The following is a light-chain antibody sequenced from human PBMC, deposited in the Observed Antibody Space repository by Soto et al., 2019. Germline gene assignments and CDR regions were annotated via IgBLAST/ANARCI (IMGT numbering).Light chain of an antibody. CDR1: SSDVGSGDY. CDR2: EVF. V-gene: IGLV2-8*01. CDR3: TSCTSNYDLI. J-gene: IGLJ2*01. Sequence: QSALTQPPSASGSPGQSVTISCTGTSSDVGSGDYVSWYQQRPGKAPKLVIYEVFKRPSGVPDRFSGAKSGNTASLTVSGLQADDEADYYCTSCTSNYDLIFGGGTKLTVL.